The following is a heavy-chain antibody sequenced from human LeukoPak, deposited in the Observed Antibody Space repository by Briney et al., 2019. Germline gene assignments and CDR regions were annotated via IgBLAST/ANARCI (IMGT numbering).Heavy chain of an antibody. CDR3: ASEGLRFLEWLALPTGYFDY. V-gene: IGHV3-30*06. Sequence: GGSLRLSCAASGFTFSSYGMHWVRQAPGKGLEWVAVISYDGSNKYYADSVKGRFTISRDNSKNTLYMQMNSLRAEDTAVYYCASEGLRFLEWLALPTGYFDYWGQGTLVTVSS. J-gene: IGHJ4*02. D-gene: IGHD3-3*01. CDR2: ISYDGSNK. CDR1: GFTFSSYG.